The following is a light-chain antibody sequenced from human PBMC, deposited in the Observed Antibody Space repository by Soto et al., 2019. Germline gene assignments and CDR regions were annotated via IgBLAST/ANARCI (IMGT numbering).Light chain of an antibody. V-gene: IGLV1-47*01. CDR2: RND. CDR1: SSNIGSNY. Sequence: QSALTQPPSVSGTPGQRVTIPCSGSSSNIGSNYVCWYQQLPGKAPKLLIYRNDQRPSGVPDRFSGSKSGSSASLAISGLRSEDEADYYCAAWDDILTVVFGGGTKLTVL. CDR3: AAWDDILTVV. J-gene: IGLJ3*02.